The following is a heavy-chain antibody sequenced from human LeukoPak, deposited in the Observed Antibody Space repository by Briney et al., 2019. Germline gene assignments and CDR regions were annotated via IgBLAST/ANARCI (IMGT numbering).Heavy chain of an antibody. CDR3: ARDRKPNYGGNLLYY. CDR1: GFTFSSYA. D-gene: IGHD4-23*01. V-gene: IGHV3-30-3*01. Sequence: GGSLRLSCAASGFTFSSYAMHWVRQAPGEGLEWVAVISYDGSNKYYADSVKGRFTISRDNSKNTLYLQMNSLRAEDTAVYYCARDRKPNYGGNLLYYWGQGTLVTVSS. J-gene: IGHJ4*02. CDR2: ISYDGSNK.